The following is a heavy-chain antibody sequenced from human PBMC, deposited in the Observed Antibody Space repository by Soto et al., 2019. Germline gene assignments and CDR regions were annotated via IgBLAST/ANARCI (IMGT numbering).Heavy chain of an antibody. J-gene: IGHJ4*03. V-gene: IGHV4-30-2*01. CDR3: AKLSVVVAGLAFDR. CDR1: DGSVFSGGYS. D-gene: IGHD2-15*01. CDR2: ISHRGST. Sequence: QLQEFGSGLVKPSETLSVICAVSDGSVFSGGYSWGWIRQPPGKGLEWIGHISHRGSTYYNPSLKSLVTISADRSQNHFSLNVTSVTAADSAVYFCAKLSVVVAGLAFDRWVQGFQVIVSS.